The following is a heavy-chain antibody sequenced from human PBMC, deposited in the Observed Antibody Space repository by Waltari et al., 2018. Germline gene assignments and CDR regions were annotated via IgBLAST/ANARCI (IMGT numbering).Heavy chain of an antibody. CDR2: ISGSGGST. V-gene: IGHV3-23*01. J-gene: IGHJ3*02. D-gene: IGHD6-6*01. CDR3: AKGSQLVQDAFDI. Sequence: EVQLLESGGGLVQPGGYLRLSCAASGFTFSSYAMSWVRQAPGKGLEWVSAISGSGGSTYYADSLKGRFTISRDNSKNTLYLQMNSLRAEDTAVYYCAKGSQLVQDAFDIWGQGTMVTVSS. CDR1: GFTFSSYA.